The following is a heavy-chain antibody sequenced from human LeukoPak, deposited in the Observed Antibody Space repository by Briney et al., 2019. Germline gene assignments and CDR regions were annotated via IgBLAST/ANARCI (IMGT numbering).Heavy chain of an antibody. D-gene: IGHD6-13*01. CDR2: FDPEDGET. CDR1: GYTLTELS. CDR3: ARADYSSSRYGNYYYYMDV. V-gene: IGHV1-24*01. J-gene: IGHJ6*03. Sequence: ASVKVSCKVSGYTLTELSMHWVRQAPGKGLEWMGGFDPEDGETIYAQKFQGRVTMTEDTSTDTAYMELSSLRSEDTAVYYCARADYSSSRYGNYYYYMDVWGKGTTVTVSS.